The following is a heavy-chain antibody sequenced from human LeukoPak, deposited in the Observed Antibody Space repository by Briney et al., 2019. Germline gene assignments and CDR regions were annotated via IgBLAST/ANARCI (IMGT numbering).Heavy chain of an antibody. CDR2: ISSDKTDR. V-gene: IGHV3-30*03. CDR3: ARLPGRFDGSSWNGYY. CDR1: FLTLSAYG. Sequence: GGSLRLSCEASFLTLSAYGMHWVRQAPGKGLEWVAFISSDKTDRYYADSVEGRFFISRDNSKKTLFLQMDSLRAEDTAVYYCARLPGRFDGSSWNGYYWGQGTLVTVSS. J-gene: IGHJ4*02. D-gene: IGHD6-13*01.